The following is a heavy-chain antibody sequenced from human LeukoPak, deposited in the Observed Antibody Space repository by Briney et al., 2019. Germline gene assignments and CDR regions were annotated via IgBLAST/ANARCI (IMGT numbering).Heavy chain of an antibody. D-gene: IGHD2-2*01. J-gene: IGHJ5*02. CDR1: GFTFSSYG. Sequence: GRSLRLSCAAPGFTFSSYGMHWVRQAPGKGLEWVAVISYDGTIRNYAVSVKGRFTISRDNSKNTLYLQMNSLTAEDTALYYCAKGGCSSTTCYLANPWGQGTLVTVSS. CDR3: AKGGCSSTTCYLANP. CDR2: ISYDGTIR. V-gene: IGHV3-30*18.